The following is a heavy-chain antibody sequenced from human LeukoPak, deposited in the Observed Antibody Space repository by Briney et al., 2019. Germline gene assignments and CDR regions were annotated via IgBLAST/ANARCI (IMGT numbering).Heavy chain of an antibody. CDR3: ARHDSAYSFDY. J-gene: IGHJ4*02. V-gene: IGHV4-59*08. Sequence: SSETLSLTCTVSGTSISSYYRSWIRQPPGKGLEWIGYVYYSGSTNYNPSLKGRVTISLDTSKIQFSLKLSSVTAADTAVYYCARHDSAYSFDYWGQGALVTVSS. CDR1: GTSISSYY. CDR2: VYYSGST. D-gene: IGHD2-15*01.